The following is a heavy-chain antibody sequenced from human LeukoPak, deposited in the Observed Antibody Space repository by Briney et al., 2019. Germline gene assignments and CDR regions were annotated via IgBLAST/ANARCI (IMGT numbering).Heavy chain of an antibody. J-gene: IGHJ4*02. D-gene: IGHD4/OR15-4a*01. V-gene: IGHV4-59*01. CDR2: IYYSRST. CDR3: ARDANRTFDY. CDR1: GGPISSYY. Sequence: PSETLSLTCTVSGGPISSYYWSWIREPPGKGLEWIGYIYYSRSTNYNPSLKSRVTISVDTSKNQFSLKLSSVTAADTAVYYCARDANRTFDYWGQGTLVTASS.